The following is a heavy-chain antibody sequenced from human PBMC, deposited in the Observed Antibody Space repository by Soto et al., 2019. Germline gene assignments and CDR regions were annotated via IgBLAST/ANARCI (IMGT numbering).Heavy chain of an antibody. D-gene: IGHD7-27*01. CDR2: VNAGYGNT. CDR3: ARDTGDGTFDF. CDR1: GYTFSSYA. J-gene: IGHJ4*02. V-gene: IGHV1-3*01. Sequence: ASVKVSCKASGYTFSSYAMHWGRQAPGQRLEWMGWVNAGYGNTKSSQKFQDRVTISRDTSASTAYMELTSLRSEDTAVYYCARDTGDGTFDFWGQGTLVTVSS.